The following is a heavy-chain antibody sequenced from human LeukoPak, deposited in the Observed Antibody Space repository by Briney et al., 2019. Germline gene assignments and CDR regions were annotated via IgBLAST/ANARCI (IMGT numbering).Heavy chain of an antibody. CDR2: IYYSGST. CDR3: ARGLGGSYYVSDI. J-gene: IGHJ3*02. Sequence: SETLSLTCTLSGGSISSYYWSWIRQPPGKGLEWIGYIYYSGSTYYNPSLKSRVTISVDTSKNQFSLKVNSVTAADTAVYYCARGLGGSYYVSDIWGQGTMVTVSS. V-gene: IGHV4-59*01. CDR1: GGSISSYY. D-gene: IGHD1-26*01.